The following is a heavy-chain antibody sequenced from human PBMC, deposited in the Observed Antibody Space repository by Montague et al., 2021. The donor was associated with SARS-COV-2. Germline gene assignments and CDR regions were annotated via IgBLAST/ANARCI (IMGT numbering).Heavy chain of an antibody. Sequence: SETLSLTCTVSGGSINSDYWSWIRQPPGKGLEWIGYIYYRGSTNYNPSLRSRVTISVDTSKNQFSLKLNSVTAADTAVYYCAREDRWNWFDPWGQGILVTVSS. J-gene: IGHJ5*02. CDR1: GGSINSDY. CDR3: AREDRWNWFDP. CDR2: IYYRGST. V-gene: IGHV4-59*01. D-gene: IGHD5-24*01.